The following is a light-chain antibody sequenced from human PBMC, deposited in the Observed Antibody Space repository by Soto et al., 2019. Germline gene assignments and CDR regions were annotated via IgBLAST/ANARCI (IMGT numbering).Light chain of an antibody. V-gene: IGLV2-23*01. J-gene: IGLJ7*01. CDR3: CSYAGSSTHAV. CDR1: SSDVGSYNL. CDR2: EGS. Sequence: QSALTQPASGSGSPGQSITISCTGTSSDVGSYNLVSWYQQYPGKAPKLMLYEGSKRPSGVSNRFSGSKSGNTASLTISGLQAEDEADYFCCSYAGSSTHAVFGGGTQLTVL.